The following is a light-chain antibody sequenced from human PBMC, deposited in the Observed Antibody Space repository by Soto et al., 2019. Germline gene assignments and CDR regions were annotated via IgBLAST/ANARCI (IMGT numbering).Light chain of an antibody. CDR1: SSDVGGYNY. CDR2: EVS. V-gene: IGLV2-14*01. J-gene: IGLJ1*01. CDR3: SSYTSSSLLYV. Sequence: QSALTQPASVSGSPGQSITISCTGTSSDVGGYNYVSWYQQHPGKAPKFMIYEVSVRPSGVSDRFSGSKSGNTASLTISGLQAEDEADYYCSSYTSSSLLYVFGTGTKLTVL.